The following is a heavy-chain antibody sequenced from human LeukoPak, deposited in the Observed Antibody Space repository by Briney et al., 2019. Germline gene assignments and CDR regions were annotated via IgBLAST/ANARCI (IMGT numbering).Heavy chain of an antibody. D-gene: IGHD2-15*01. V-gene: IGHV4-38-2*02. CDR3: ARVDGSCSGGSCPSGNWFDP. CDR2: FHTRGST. Sequence: SETLSLTCTVSGFSISGGFYWGWIRQPPGKGLEWTGRFHTRGSTNYNPSLKSRVIISVDTSKNQFSLKLNSVTAADTAVYYCARVDGSCSGGSCPSGNWFDPWGQGTLVTVSS. J-gene: IGHJ5*02. CDR1: GFSISGGFY.